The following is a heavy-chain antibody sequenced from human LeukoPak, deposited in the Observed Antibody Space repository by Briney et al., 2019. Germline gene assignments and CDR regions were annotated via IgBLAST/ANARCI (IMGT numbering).Heavy chain of an antibody. J-gene: IGHJ4*02. Sequence: SETLSLTCTVSGGSISSYYWSWIRQPPGKGLEWIGYIYYSGSTNYNPSLKSRVTISVDTSKNQFSLKLSSVTAADTAVYYCARGLSGYVYGYYFDYWGQGTLVTVSS. CDR1: GGSISSYY. CDR3: ARGLSGYVYGYYFDY. CDR2: IYYSGST. D-gene: IGHD3-3*01. V-gene: IGHV4-59*01.